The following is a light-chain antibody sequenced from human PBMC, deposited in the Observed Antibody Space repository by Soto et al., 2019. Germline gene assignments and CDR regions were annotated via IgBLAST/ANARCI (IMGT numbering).Light chain of an antibody. CDR1: QSITRNY. V-gene: IGKV3-20*01. Sequence: EVVLTHSPGPLCFSRGERATLSCRAIQSITRNYLAWYQQKPGQAPRVLVHGVSIRATGIPDRFSGGGSGTDFTLTISRLEPDASAAYYCQQYNDSPRTLGQGTKVDIK. CDR3: QQYNDSPRT. CDR2: GVS. J-gene: IGKJ1*01.